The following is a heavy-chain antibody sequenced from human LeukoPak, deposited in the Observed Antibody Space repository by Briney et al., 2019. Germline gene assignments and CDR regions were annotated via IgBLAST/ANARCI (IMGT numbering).Heavy chain of an antibody. D-gene: IGHD3-3*01. J-gene: IGHJ4*02. CDR2: IWYDGSNK. Sequence: VAVIWYDGSNKYYADSVKGRFTISRDNSKNTLYLQMNSLRAEDTAVYYCARSHFLGSPLDYWGQGTLVTVSS. V-gene: IGHV3-33*01. CDR3: ARSHFLGSPLDY.